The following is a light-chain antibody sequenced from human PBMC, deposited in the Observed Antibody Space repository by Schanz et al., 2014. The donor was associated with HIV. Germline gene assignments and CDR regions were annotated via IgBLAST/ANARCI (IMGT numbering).Light chain of an antibody. V-gene: IGKV1-5*03. CDR3: QQYDTYPYT. Sequence: DIQMTQSPSTLSASVGDRVTMTCRASQYISSWLAWYQQKPGKAPKLLIYKASSLESGVPSRFSGSGSGTKFTLTISSLQPDDFATYYCQQYDTYPYTFGQGTTLDLK. CDR2: KAS. CDR1: QYISSW. J-gene: IGKJ2*01.